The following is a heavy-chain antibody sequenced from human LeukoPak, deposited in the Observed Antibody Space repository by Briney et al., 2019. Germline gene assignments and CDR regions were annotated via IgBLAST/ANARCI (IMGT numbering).Heavy chain of an antibody. CDR3: ATAGLYYYDSSGHPLDY. Sequence: KASETLSLTCTVSGGSISSYYWSWIRQPPGKGLEWIGYIYYSGSTNYNPSLKSRVTISVDTSKNQFSLKLSSVTAADTAVYYCATAGLYYYDSSGHPLDYWGQGTLVTVSS. CDR1: GGSISSYY. D-gene: IGHD3-22*01. V-gene: IGHV4-59*08. J-gene: IGHJ4*02. CDR2: IYYSGST.